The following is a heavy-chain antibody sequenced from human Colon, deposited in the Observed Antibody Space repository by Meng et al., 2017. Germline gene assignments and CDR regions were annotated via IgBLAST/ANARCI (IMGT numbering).Heavy chain of an antibody. V-gene: IGHV4-4*02. J-gene: IGHJ4*02. D-gene: IGHD2-2*01. CDR2: IYHSGST. CDR3: ASGRKYCSSTSCYGQFDY. Sequence: QVQLQESGPGLVKPSGTLSLTWAVSACSISSRNWWSWVRQPPGKGLEWIGEIYHSGSTNYNPSLKSRVTISVDKSKNQFSLKLSSVTAADTAVYYCASGRKYCSSTSCYGQFDYRGQGTLVRLL. CDR1: ACSISSRNW.